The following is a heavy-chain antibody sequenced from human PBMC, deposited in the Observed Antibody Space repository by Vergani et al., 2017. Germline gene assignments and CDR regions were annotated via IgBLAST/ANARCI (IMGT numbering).Heavy chain of an antibody. V-gene: IGHV1-46*01. D-gene: IGHD1-1*01. Sequence: QVQLVQSGAEVKKPGASVKVSCKASGYTFTSYYMHWVRQAPGQGLEWMGIINPSGGSTSYAQKFQGRVTITADESTSTAYMELSSLRSEDTAVYYCASSGNWNFDYWGQGTLVTVSS. CDR3: ASSGNWNFDY. CDR1: GYTFTSYY. J-gene: IGHJ4*02. CDR2: INPSGGST.